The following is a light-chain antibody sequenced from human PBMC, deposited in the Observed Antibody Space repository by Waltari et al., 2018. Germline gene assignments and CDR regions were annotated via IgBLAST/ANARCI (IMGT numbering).Light chain of an antibody. CDR2: DAS. J-gene: IGKJ5*01. V-gene: IGKV3-11*01. Sequence: EIVFTQSPAPLSLSQGDRATLSCRASQRVSSYLAWYQQKPGQAPRLLIYDASNRATGIPARFSGSGSGTDFTLTISSLEPEDFAVYYCQQRSNWPPRITFGQGTRLEIK. CDR3: QQRSNWPPRIT. CDR1: QRVSSY.